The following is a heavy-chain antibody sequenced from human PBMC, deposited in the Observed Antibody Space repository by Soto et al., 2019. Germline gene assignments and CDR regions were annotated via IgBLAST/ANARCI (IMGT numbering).Heavy chain of an antibody. Sequence: ESGGGVVQPGRSVRLSCAASGFIFSSYGMHWVRQAPGKGLEWVAVISYDGINKYYSDSVKGRFTISRDNSKNTLYLQMNSLRAEDTAVYYCAKSVYNWNDGFFDYWGQGTLVTVSS. CDR3: AKSVYNWNDGFFDY. V-gene: IGHV3-30*18. CDR1: GFIFSSYG. D-gene: IGHD1-1*01. J-gene: IGHJ4*02. CDR2: ISYDGINK.